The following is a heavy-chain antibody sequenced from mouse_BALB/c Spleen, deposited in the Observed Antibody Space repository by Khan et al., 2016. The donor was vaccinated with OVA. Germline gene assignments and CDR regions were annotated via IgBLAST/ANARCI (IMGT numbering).Heavy chain of an antibody. CDR2: ISSGSSTI. Sequence: DVHLVESGGGLVQPGGSRKLSCAASGFTFCSFGMHWVRQAPKKGLEWVAYISSGSSTIYYVDTVKGRFTISRVNLKNTLFLQMTRLRSEDTAMYYCARSGGNFHWYFDVWGAGTSVTVSS. D-gene: IGHD2-1*01. CDR3: ARSGGNFHWYFDV. J-gene: IGHJ1*01. V-gene: IGHV5-17*02. CDR1: GFTFCSFG.